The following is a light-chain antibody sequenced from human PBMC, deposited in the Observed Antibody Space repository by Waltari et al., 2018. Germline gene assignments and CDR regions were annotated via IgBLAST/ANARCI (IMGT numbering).Light chain of an antibody. Sequence: QSVLTQPPSASGTPGQRVTISCSGSTSNIGANLVYWYQQLPGKAPKLLIYNNNQRPPGVPDRFSDSKSGTSASLAISGLRSEDEAEYYCAVWDERVRGRVFGGGTKLTVL. V-gene: IGLV1-47*02. CDR1: TSNIGANL. CDR2: NNN. J-gene: IGLJ3*02. CDR3: AVWDERVRGRV.